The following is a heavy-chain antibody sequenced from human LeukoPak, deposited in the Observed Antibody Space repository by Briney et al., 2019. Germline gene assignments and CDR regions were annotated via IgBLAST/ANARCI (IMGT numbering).Heavy chain of an antibody. Sequence: GASVKVSCKASGYTFTGYYMHWVRQAPGQGLEWMGRINPNSGGTNYAQKFQGRVTMTRDTSISTAYMELSRLRSDDTAVYYCARAGMYYHDSSGYTTPYYYYYMDVWGKGTTVTVSS. V-gene: IGHV1-2*06. CDR3: ARAGMYYHDSSGYTTPYYYYYMDV. J-gene: IGHJ6*03. CDR2: INPNSGGT. D-gene: IGHD3-22*01. CDR1: GYTFTGYY.